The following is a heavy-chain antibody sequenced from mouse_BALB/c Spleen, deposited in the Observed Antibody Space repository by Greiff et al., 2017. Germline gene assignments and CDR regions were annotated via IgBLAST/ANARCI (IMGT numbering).Heavy chain of an antibody. D-gene: IGHD1-2*01. J-gene: IGHJ4*01. CDR3: ARDYYGYGYYAMDY. CDR2: INPNNGGT. CDR1: GYTFTDYN. Sequence: VQLKESGPELVKPGASVKIPCKASGYTFTDYNMDWVKQSHGKSLEWIGDINPNNGGTIYNQKFKGKATLTVDKSSSTAYMELRSLTSEDTAVYYCARDYYGYGYYAMDYWGQGTSVTVSS. V-gene: IGHV1-18*01.